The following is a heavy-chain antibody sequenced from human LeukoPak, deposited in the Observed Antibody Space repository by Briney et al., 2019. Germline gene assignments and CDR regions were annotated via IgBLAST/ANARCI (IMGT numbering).Heavy chain of an antibody. Sequence: PSETLSLTCTVSGGSISSYCWSCIRQPAGKGLEWIGRICTSGSTNYNPSLKSRVTMSVDTSKDQFSLKLSSVTAADTAVYYCAEGGQWLRVWGQGTLVTVSS. V-gene: IGHV4-4*07. J-gene: IGHJ4*02. CDR1: GGSISSYC. D-gene: IGHD6-19*01. CDR2: ICTSGST. CDR3: AEGGQWLRV.